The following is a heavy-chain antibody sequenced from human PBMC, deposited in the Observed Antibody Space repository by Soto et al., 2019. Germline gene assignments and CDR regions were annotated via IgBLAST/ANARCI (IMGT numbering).Heavy chain of an antibody. V-gene: IGHV4-34*01. CDR1: GASLSDNY. Sequence: SETLSLTCAVYGASLSDNYCNWRRQPPGKGLEWIGEINHSGNTNYNPSLRSRVTISIDTSKNQLSLNLRSVSAADTAVYYCARGRGGFDAWGQGTPVTVSS. CDR3: ARGRGGFDA. J-gene: IGHJ5*02. CDR2: INHSGNT.